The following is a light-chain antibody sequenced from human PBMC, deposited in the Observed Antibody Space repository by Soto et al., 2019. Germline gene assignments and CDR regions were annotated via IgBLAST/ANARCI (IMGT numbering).Light chain of an antibody. Sequence: SALTQPASVSGSPGQAITISCTGTSSDAGGYNYVSWYQQHPGKAPKLMIYDVSNRPSGVSNRFSGSKSGNTASPTISGLQAEDEADYYCSSYTSSSTGVFGTGTKVTVL. CDR3: SSYTSSSTGV. CDR2: DVS. V-gene: IGLV2-14*01. J-gene: IGLJ1*01. CDR1: SSDAGGYNY.